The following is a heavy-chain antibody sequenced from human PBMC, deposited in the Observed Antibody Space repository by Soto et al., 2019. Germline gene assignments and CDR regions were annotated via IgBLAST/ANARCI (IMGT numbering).Heavy chain of an antibody. Sequence: QITLKESGPTLVNSTQTLTLTCTFSGFSLTTDGEGVGWVRQSPGEAPEWLALIYWDDDERYSPSLKTRLTITKDISRNQVVLVMTSMEPVDTGTYFCAHSRNLITEDAQVGDFDYWGQGT. V-gene: IGHV2-5*02. CDR3: AHSRNLITEDAQVGDFDY. J-gene: IGHJ4*02. CDR1: GFSLTTDGEG. CDR2: IYWDDDE. D-gene: IGHD1-26*01.